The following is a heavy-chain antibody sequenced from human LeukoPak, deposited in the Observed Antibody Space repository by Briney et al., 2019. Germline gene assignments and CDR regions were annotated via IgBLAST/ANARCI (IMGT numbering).Heavy chain of an antibody. CDR3: ARDRDGYNLDAFDI. J-gene: IGHJ3*02. CDR1: GGSISVGTYY. D-gene: IGHD5-24*01. CDR2: IYYSGST. Sequence: SQTLSLTCTVSGGSISVGTYYWRWIRQPPGKGLEWIGYIYYSGSTYYNPSLKSRVSISVDTSKNQFSLELSSVTAADTAVFYCARDRDGYNLDAFDIWGQGTMVTVSS. V-gene: IGHV4-30-4*08.